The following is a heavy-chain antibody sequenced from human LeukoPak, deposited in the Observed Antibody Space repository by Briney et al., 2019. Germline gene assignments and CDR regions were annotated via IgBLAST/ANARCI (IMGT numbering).Heavy chain of an antibody. D-gene: IGHD3-22*01. CDR3: ARGHSQWLSVAYFDY. V-gene: IGHV1-18*01. J-gene: IGHJ4*02. CDR2: ISAYNGNT. Sequence: ASVKVSCKASGYTFTSYGISWVRQAPGQGLEWMGWISAYNGNTNYAQKLQGRVTMTTDTSTSTAYMELRSLRSDDTAVYYCARGHSQWLSVAYFDYWGREPWSPSPQ. CDR1: GYTFTSYG.